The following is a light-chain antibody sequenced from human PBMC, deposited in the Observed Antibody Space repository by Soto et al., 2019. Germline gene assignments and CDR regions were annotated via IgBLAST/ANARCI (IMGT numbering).Light chain of an antibody. V-gene: IGLV2-14*01. CDR1: SSDVGGYNY. J-gene: IGLJ1*01. CDR3: SSYTSSSLEV. Sequence: QSALTQPASVSGSPGQSITISCTGTSSDVGGYNYVSWYQQHPGKAPKLMIYEVSNRPSGVSNRFSGSKSGNTASLTISGLQAEDEADYYCSSYTSSSLEVFGTGTKLTVL. CDR2: EVS.